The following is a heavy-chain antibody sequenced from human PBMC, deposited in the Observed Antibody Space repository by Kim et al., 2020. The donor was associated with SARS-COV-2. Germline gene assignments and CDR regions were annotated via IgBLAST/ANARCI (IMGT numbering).Heavy chain of an antibody. V-gene: IGHV3-66*01. CDR3: ARDLNV. CDR2: TYSGEST. J-gene: IGHJ4*02. CDR1: GFTVSSNY. D-gene: IGHD3-16*01. Sequence: GGSLRLSCAASGFTVSSNYMSWVRQFPGKGLEWVSLTYSGESTYNPDSVKGRFTVSTDNSKNTLYLQMNRLRADNTAVYYCARDLNVWGQGTLVTVSS.